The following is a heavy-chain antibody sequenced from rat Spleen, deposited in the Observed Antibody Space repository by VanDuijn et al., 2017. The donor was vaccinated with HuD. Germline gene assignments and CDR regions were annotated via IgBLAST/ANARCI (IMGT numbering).Heavy chain of an antibody. V-gene: IGHV5-46*01. CDR1: GFTFSNFP. CDR3: TREIIWGTKDWFTH. D-gene: IGHD4-3*01. J-gene: IGHJ3*01. CDR2: ITSGGNNI. Sequence: EVQLVESGGGLVQPGRSMKLSCAASGFTFSNFPMAWVRQTPTQGLEWVATITSGGNNIYYRDSVKGRFTGSRDNANSILYLQMNSLRSEDTATYYCTREIIWGTKDWFTHWGQGTLVTVSS.